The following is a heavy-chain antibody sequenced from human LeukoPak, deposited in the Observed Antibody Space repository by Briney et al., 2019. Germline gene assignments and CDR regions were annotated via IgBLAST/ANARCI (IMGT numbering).Heavy chain of an antibody. J-gene: IGHJ6*03. V-gene: IGHV7-4-1*02. CDR2: INTNTGNP. D-gene: IGHD6-13*01. CDR3: ASGEVSSRAFYYYRDV. CDR1: GYTFTSYA. Sequence: GASVKVSCKASGYTFTSYAMNWVRQAPGQGLEWMGWINTNTGNPTYAQGFTGRFVFSLDTSVSTAYLQISSLKAEDTAVYYCASGEVSSRAFYYYRDVWGKGTTVTVSS.